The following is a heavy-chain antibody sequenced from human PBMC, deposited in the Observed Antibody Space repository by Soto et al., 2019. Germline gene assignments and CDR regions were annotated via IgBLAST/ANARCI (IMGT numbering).Heavy chain of an antibody. CDR1: GDTFSFYS. CDR2: VNPILSMS. CDR3: ATSYGSGYRAFDY. Sequence: QVQLVQSGAEVKRPGSSVKVSCKASGDTFSFYSINWVRQAPGLGLEWMGRVNPILSMSNYAQMFQGRVTMTADKSTSTAYMELSGLRSEDTAMYYCATSYGSGYRAFDYWGQGALVTVSS. V-gene: IGHV1-69*04. D-gene: IGHD3-10*01. J-gene: IGHJ4*02.